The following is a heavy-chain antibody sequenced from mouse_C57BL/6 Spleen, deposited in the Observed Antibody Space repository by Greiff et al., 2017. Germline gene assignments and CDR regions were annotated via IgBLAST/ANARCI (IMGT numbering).Heavy chain of an antibody. D-gene: IGHD4-1*01. V-gene: IGHV1-64*01. CDR3: ARRRILTGYYFDY. CDR1: GYTFTSYW. Sequence: QVQLKQPGAELVKPGASVKLSCKASGYTFTSYWMHWVKQRPGQGLEWIGMIHPNSGSTNYNEKFKSKATLTVDKSSSTAYMQLSSLTSEDSAVYYCARRRILTGYYFDYWGQGTTLTVSS. CDR2: IHPNSGST. J-gene: IGHJ2*01.